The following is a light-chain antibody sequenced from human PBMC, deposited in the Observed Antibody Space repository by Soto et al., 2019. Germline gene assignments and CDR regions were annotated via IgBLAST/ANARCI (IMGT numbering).Light chain of an antibody. CDR2: DAS. Sequence: DIQMTQSPFTLSLSVGDRVTITYRASRDISDWLAWYQQKPGKAPELLIFDASSLKSGVPSRFSGSGSGTEFTLTISSLQPDDVATYYCLQYSSHSWTFGQGTRWIS. V-gene: IGKV1-5*01. CDR1: RDISDW. CDR3: LQYSSHSWT. J-gene: IGKJ1*01.